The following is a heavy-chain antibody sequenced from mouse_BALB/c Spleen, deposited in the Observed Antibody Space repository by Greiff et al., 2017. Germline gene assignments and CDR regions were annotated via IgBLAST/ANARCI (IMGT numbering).Heavy chain of an antibody. J-gene: IGHJ4*01. CDR1: GDSITSGY. D-gene: IGHD3-3*01. CDR3: AIFGGDYYYAMDY. CDR2: ISYSGST. V-gene: IGHV3-8*02. Sequence: DVKLQESGPSLVKPSQTLSLTCSVTGDSITSGYWNWIRKFPGNKLEYMGYISYSGSTYYNPSLKSRISITRDTSKNQYYLQLNSVTTEDTATYYCAIFGGDYYYAMDYWGQGTSVTVSS.